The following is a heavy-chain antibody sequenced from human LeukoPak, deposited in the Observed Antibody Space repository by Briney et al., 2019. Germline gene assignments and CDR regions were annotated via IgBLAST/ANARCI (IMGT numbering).Heavy chain of an antibody. V-gene: IGHV4-61*02. CDR1: GGSISSGSYY. Sequence: SQTLSLTCTVSGGSISSGSYYWSWIRQPAGKGLEWIGRIYTSGSTNYNPSLKSRVTISVDTSKNQFSLKLSSVTAADTAVYYCARFGGPRWRQIDPHYYYYYYMDVWGKGTTVTVSS. CDR3: ARFGGPRWRQIDPHYYYYYYMDV. CDR2: IYTSGST. J-gene: IGHJ6*03. D-gene: IGHD3-16*01.